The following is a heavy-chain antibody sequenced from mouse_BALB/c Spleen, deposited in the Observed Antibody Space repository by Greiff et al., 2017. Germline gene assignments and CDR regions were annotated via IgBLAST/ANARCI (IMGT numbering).Heavy chain of an antibody. V-gene: IGHV1-14*01. CDR2: INPYNDGT. CDR1: GYTFTSYV. D-gene: IGHD2-4*01. CDR3: ARCSMITTGWFAY. J-gene: IGHJ3*01. Sequence: EVQLKESGPELVKPGASVKMSCKASGYTFTSYVMHWVKQKPGQGLEWIGYINPYNDGTKYNEKFKGKATLTSDKSSSTAYMELSSLTSEDSAVYYCARCSMITTGWFAYWGQGTLVTVSA.